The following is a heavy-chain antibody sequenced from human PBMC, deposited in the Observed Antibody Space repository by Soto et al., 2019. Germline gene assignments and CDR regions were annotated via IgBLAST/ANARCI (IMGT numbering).Heavy chain of an antibody. CDR2: ISLSSANI. V-gene: IGHV3-48*01. CDR3: VRYPSRGNEWARYVHL. Sequence: EVQLVESGGGLVQPGGSLRLSCAASGFSLYNYAMDWVRQATEQELEWVSYISLSSANIHYADSVRGRFTVSRDNAKNSLYLQMNSLRAEDTAVYYCVRYPSRGNEWARYVHLLGRGTLVTVSS. D-gene: IGHD1-1*01. CDR1: GFSLYNYA. J-gene: IGHJ2*01.